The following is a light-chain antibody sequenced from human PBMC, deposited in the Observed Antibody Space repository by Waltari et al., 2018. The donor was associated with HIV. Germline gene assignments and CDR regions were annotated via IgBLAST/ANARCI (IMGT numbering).Light chain of an antibody. Sequence: QSVFTQPPSVSAAPGQKVTIPCLGSSSNVGTHGVSPYQQLPGKSPTLLIYDRYNRFPGVPDRFSASQSGTSATLGISGLQTGDEANYYCGTWDDKLGGGIFGGGTKLTVL. J-gene: IGLJ2*01. CDR1: SSNVGTHG. CDR2: DRY. V-gene: IGLV1-51*01. CDR3: GTWDDKLGGGI.